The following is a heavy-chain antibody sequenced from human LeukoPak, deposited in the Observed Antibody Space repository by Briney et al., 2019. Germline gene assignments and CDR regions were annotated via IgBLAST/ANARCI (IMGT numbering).Heavy chain of an antibody. CDR1: GGSISSGSYY. Sequence: SETLSLTCTVSGGSISSGSYYWSWIRQPAGKGLEWIGRIYTSGSTNYNPSLKSRVTISVDTSKNQFSLKLSSVTAADTAVYYCAREPRLLWFGESPGWFDPWGQGTLVTVSS. J-gene: IGHJ5*02. D-gene: IGHD3-10*01. CDR3: AREPRLLWFGESPGWFDP. CDR2: IYTSGST. V-gene: IGHV4-61*02.